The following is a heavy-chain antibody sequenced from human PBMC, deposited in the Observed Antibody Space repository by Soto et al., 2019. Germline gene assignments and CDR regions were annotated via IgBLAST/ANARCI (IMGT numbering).Heavy chain of an antibody. J-gene: IGHJ5*02. V-gene: IGHV1-2*02. CDR1: RYIFTAYF. CDR2: INPNNGAT. Sequence: QVQLVQSGAEVKKPGASVKVSCKAPRYIFTAYFMHWVRQAPGQGLEWMGWINPNNGATHYGLSFQGRVTMSRDTSISTAYMDLSSLRSDDTAVYYCAYPDPGARFDPWGQGTLVIVSS. CDR3: AYPDPGARFDP.